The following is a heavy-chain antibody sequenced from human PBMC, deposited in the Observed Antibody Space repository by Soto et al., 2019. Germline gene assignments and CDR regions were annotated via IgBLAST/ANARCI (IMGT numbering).Heavy chain of an antibody. Sequence: QVQLVESGGGVVQPGKSLRLSCATSGFTFSSYAIHWVRQAPGKGLEWVAVISYDGSNKFYADSVTGRFTISRDNSKNALYLQMNSLIAEDTALYYCAREDYDYVRGRYWNFSFDFWGQGTLVTVSS. CDR2: ISYDGSNK. CDR3: AREDYDYVRGRYWNFSFDF. CDR1: GFTFSSYA. V-gene: IGHV3-30*03. D-gene: IGHD3-16*01. J-gene: IGHJ4*02.